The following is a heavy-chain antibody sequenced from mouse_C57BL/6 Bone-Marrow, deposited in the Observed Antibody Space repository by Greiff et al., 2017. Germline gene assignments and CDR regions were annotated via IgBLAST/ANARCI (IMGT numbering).Heavy chain of an antibody. J-gene: IGHJ1*03. Sequence: QVQLQQPGAELVKPGASVKMSCKASGYTFTSYWITWVKQRPGQGLEWIGDIYPGSGSTNYNEKFKSKATLTVDTSSSTAYMQLSSLTTDDSAVYYCAKTYYRDCLCFDVWGTGTTVTVS. D-gene: IGHD2-12*01. V-gene: IGHV1-55*01. CDR1: GYTFTSYW. CDR3: AKTYYRDCLCFDV. CDR2: IYPGSGST.